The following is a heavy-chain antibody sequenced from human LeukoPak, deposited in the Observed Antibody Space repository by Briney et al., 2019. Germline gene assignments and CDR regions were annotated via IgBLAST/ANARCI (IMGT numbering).Heavy chain of an antibody. CDR1: GFTFSSYA. Sequence: GGSLRLSCAASGFTFSSYAMSWVRQAPGKGLEWVSAISGSGGSTYYADSVKGRFTISRDNSKNTLYLQMNSLRAEDTAVYYCAKDPPHSGYELPLVMPGYWGQGTLVTVSS. CDR3: AKDPPHSGYELPLVMPGY. CDR2: ISGSGGST. D-gene: IGHD5-12*01. J-gene: IGHJ4*02. V-gene: IGHV3-23*01.